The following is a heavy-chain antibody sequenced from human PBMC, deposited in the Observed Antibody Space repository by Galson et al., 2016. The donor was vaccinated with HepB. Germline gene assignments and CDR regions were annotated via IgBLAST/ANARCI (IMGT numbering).Heavy chain of an antibody. J-gene: IGHJ4*02. CDR3: ARVSLVTANIWTWSAVEY. V-gene: IGHV6-1*01. CDR2: TYYRSNWHN. Sequence: CAISGDSVSSNSAAWNWIRQSPSRGLEWQGRTYYRSNWHNDYAVSVTGRITINPDTSKNQFSLQLNSMTPEDTAVYYCARVSLVTANIWTWSAVEYWGQGALVTVSS. D-gene: IGHD1-20*01. CDR1: GDSVSSNSAA.